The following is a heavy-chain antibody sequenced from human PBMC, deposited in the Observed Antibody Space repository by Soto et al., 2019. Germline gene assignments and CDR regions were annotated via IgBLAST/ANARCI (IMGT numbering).Heavy chain of an antibody. CDR1: GGSISSGDYY. J-gene: IGHJ6*02. D-gene: IGHD2-15*01. CDR3: AREGAHCSGGSCYSGMDV. V-gene: IGHV4-30-4*01. Sequence: QVQLQESGPGLVKPSQTLSLTCTVSGGSISSGDYYWSWIRQPPGKGLEWIGYIYYSGSTYYNPSLKSRVTISVDTSKNQFSPKLSSVTAADTAVYYCAREGAHCSGGSCYSGMDVWGQGTTVTVSS. CDR2: IYYSGST.